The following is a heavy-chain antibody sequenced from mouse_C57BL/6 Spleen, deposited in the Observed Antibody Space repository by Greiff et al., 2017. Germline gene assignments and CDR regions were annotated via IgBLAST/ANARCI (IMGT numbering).Heavy chain of an antibody. CDR1: GFSLTSYG. V-gene: IGHV2-2*01. J-gene: IGHJ4*01. CDR2: IGRGGST. Sequence: QVQLQQSGPGLVQPSPSLSITCTVSGFSLTSYGVHWVRQSPGKGLEWLGVIGRGGSTEYNATFISRLSISKENSKGQFSFKMNSLQADDTSIYYSARSLITTVVAVAAKDYWGQGTSLTVSS. CDR3: ARSLITTVVAVAAKDY. D-gene: IGHD1-1*01.